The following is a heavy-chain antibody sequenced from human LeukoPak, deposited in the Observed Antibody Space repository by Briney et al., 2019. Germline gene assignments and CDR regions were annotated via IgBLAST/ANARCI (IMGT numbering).Heavy chain of an antibody. J-gene: IGHJ4*02. CDR3: ASFRYEFESFDY. D-gene: IGHD3-3*01. CDR1: GYTFTSYA. CDR2: IIPILGIA. V-gene: IGHV1-69*04. Sequence: GASVKVSCKASGYTFTSYAFSWVRQAPGQGLEWMGRIIPILGIANYAQKFQGRVTITADKSTSTAYMELSSLRSEDTAVYYCASFRYEFESFDYWGQGTLVTVSS.